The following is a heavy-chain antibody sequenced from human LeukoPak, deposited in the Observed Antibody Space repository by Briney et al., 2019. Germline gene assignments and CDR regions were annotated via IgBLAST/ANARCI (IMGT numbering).Heavy chain of an antibody. Sequence: VASVKVSCTASGYTFTNYYIHWVRPAPGQGLAWMGIINPSSGGTSYAQKFQGRVTVTRDTSTSTFYMDLSSLGSEDTAAYYCARAGNSGSYFNWFDPWGQGTLVTVSS. CDR2: INPSSGGT. V-gene: IGHV1-46*01. D-gene: IGHD1-26*01. CDR1: GYTFTNYY. CDR3: ARAGNSGSYFNWFDP. J-gene: IGHJ5*02.